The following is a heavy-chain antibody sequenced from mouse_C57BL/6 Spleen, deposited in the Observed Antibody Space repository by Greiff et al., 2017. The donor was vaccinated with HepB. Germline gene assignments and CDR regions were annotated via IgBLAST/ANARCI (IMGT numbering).Heavy chain of an antibody. J-gene: IGHJ3*01. Sequence: VKLQQPGAELVKPGASVKLSCKASGYTFTSYWMHWVKQRPGQGLEWIGMIHPNSGSTNYNEKFNSKATLTVDKSSSTAYMQLSSLTSEDSAVYYCARPLDYDYDGFAYWGQGTLVTVSA. V-gene: IGHV1-64*01. CDR2: IHPNSGST. CDR1: GYTFTSYW. D-gene: IGHD2-4*01. CDR3: ARPLDYDYDGFAY.